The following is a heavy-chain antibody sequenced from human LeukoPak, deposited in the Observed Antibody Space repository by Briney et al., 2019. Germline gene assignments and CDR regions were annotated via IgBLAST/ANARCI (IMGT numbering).Heavy chain of an antibody. CDR2: IYYSGST. D-gene: IGHD3-10*01. V-gene: IGHV4-59*12. Sequence: SETLSLTCTVSGGSISSYYWSWIRQPPGKGLEWIGYIYYSGSTNYNPSLKSRVTISVDTSKNQFSLKLSSVTAADTAVYYCARDRGSLWFGELYSDAFDIWGQGTMVTVSS. CDR3: ARDRGSLWFGELYSDAFDI. J-gene: IGHJ3*02. CDR1: GGSISSYY.